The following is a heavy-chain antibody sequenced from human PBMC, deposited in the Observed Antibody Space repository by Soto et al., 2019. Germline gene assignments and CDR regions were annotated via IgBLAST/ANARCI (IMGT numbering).Heavy chain of an antibody. D-gene: IGHD2-15*01. Sequence: PGKSLKIRLNVWEYPVTRYCDRWVRHMPGKGLECMGIIYPRXSDTTYSPSFQGQVTISADKAISTAYMQWSSLKASDTAMYYCERVPIERSGYFGMDVRGQGTTVTVSS. J-gene: IGHJ6*02. V-gene: IGHV5-51*03. CDR1: EYPVTRYC. CDR3: ERVPIERSGYFGMDV. CDR2: IYPRXSDT.